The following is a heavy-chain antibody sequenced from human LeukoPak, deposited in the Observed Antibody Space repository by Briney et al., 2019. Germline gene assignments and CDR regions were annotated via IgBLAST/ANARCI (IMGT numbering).Heavy chain of an antibody. Sequence: GGSLRLSCAASGFTFSSYAMHWVRQAPGTGLEWVAVISYDGSNKYYADSVKGRFTISRDNSKNTLYLQMNSLRAEDTAVYYCARETGYCSGGSCSDYFDYWGQGTLVTVSS. J-gene: IGHJ4*02. CDR1: GFTFSSYA. CDR2: ISYDGSNK. V-gene: IGHV3-30-3*01. CDR3: ARETGYCSGGSCSDYFDY. D-gene: IGHD2-15*01.